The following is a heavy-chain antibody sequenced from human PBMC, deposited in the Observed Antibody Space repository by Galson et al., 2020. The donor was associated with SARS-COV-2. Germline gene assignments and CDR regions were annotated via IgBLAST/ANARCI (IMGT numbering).Heavy chain of an antibody. V-gene: IGHV4-39*01. CDR2: IYYSGST. Sequence: SETLSLTCTVSGGSISSSSYYWGWIRQPPGKGLEWIGSIYYSGSTYYNPSLKSRVTISVDTSKNQFSLKLSSVTAADTAVYYCARLPRRPTIAAVTDWGQGTLVTVSS. D-gene: IGHD6-13*01. J-gene: IGHJ4*02. CDR1: GGSISSSSYY. CDR3: ARLPRRPTIAAVTD.